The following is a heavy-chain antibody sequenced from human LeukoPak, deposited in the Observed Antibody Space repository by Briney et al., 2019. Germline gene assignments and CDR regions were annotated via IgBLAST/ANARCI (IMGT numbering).Heavy chain of an antibody. V-gene: IGHV3-30*02. D-gene: IGHD5-18*01. J-gene: IGHJ3*02. Sequence: GGSLRLSCAASGFTFSSYGMHWVRQAPGKGLEWVAFIRYDGSNKYYADSVKGRFTISRDNSKNTLYLQMNSLRAEDTAVYYCAKGKRGYSYGYDAFDIWGQGTMVTVSS. CDR2: IRYDGSNK. CDR1: GFTFSSYG. CDR3: AKGKRGYSYGYDAFDI.